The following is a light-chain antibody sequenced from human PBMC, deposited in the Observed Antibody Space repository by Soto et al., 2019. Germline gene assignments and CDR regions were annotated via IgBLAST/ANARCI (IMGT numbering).Light chain of an antibody. CDR3: SSYTSSSTPLYV. V-gene: IGLV2-14*01. J-gene: IGLJ1*01. CDR1: SSDVGGYNY. Sequence: QSALTQPASVSGSPGQSITISCTGTSSDVGGYNYVSWYQQHPGKATKLMIYDVSNRPSGVSNRFSGSKSGNTASLTISGLQAEDEAEYYCSSYTSSSTPLYVFGTGTKLTVL. CDR2: DVS.